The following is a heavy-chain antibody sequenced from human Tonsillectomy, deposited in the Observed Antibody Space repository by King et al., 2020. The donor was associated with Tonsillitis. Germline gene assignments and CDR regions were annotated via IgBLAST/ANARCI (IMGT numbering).Heavy chain of an antibody. Sequence: QLQESGPGLVKPSGTLSLTCAVSGGSISSSNWWSWVRQPPGKGLEWIGQIYNRGSTDYNPYLKSRVTISVDKSTNQFSLKLSYVTAADTAVYYCAGDEAARDDAFDIWGQGTMVTVSS. V-gene: IGHV4-4*02. CDR3: AGDEAARDDAFDI. CDR2: IYNRGST. D-gene: IGHD6-6*01. J-gene: IGHJ3*02. CDR1: GGSISSSNW.